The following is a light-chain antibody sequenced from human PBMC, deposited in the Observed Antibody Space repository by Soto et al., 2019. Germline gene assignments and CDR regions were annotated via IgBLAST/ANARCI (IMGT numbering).Light chain of an antibody. CDR2: WAS. CDR1: QSVLSRRDNKNY. Sequence: DFVMTQSPDSLAVSLGERATINCKSSQSVLSRRDNKNYLAWYQQKPGQSPNLLIYWASTRESGVPDRFSGSRSGTDFTLTISSLQAEDVAVYYCQQYYSAPLTFGGGTKVDIK. CDR3: QQYYSAPLT. J-gene: IGKJ4*01. V-gene: IGKV4-1*01.